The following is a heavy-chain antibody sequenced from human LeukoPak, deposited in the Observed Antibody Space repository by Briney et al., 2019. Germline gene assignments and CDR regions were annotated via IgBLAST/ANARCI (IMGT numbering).Heavy chain of an antibody. CDR3: AKTFYYGSGSPFDD. Sequence: PETLSLTCTVSDGSMRSRSSGYHWGWIRQPLGKGLEWIGTIDHSGNTYNNPSLKSRVTISVDTSKNQFSLKLRSVTAADTAVYYCAKTFYYGSGSPFDDWGQGTLVTVSS. CDR2: IDHSGNT. J-gene: IGHJ4*02. V-gene: IGHV4-39*01. CDR1: DGSMRSRSSGYH. D-gene: IGHD3-10*01.